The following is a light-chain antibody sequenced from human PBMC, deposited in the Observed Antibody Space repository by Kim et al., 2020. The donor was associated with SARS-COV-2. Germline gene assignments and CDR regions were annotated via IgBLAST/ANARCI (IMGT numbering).Light chain of an antibody. CDR2: GGS. CDR1: KSVSSSH. Sequence: SQGERATLSSRASKSVSSSHLAWYKQKPDQAPRFLIYGGSIRASGTPDRFSGSGSGTDFSLTISRLEPEDFAVYCCQQYGKSPSTFGQGPRLEIK. J-gene: IGKJ5*01. CDR3: QQYGKSPST. V-gene: IGKV3-20*01.